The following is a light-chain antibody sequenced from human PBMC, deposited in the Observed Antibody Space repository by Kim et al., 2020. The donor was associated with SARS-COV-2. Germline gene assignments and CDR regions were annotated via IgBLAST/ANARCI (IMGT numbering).Light chain of an antibody. CDR1: QSIGSS. V-gene: IGKV3-11*01. J-gene: IGKJ2*01. CDR2: DAF. CDR3: QQRSNWYT. Sequence: PGDSATLSCRASQSIGSSLAWYQHKPGQAPRLLIYDAFNRATGIPARFSGSGSGTDFTLTISSLEPEDFAVYYCQQRSNWYTFGQGTKLEIK.